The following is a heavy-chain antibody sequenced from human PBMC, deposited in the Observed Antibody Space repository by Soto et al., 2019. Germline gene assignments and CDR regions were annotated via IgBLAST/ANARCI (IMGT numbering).Heavy chain of an antibody. CDR3: ARLWCWSGDY. Sequence: SETMSLPCTVSGGNISSYYWSWIRQNPGKGLEWIGYIYYSGSTNYNPSLKSRVTISVDTSKNQFSLKLSSVTVADSAVYNCARLWCWSGDYWGQGTLVTVSS. CDR1: GGNISSYY. J-gene: IGHJ4*02. CDR2: IYYSGST. D-gene: IGHD6-13*01. V-gene: IGHV4-59*08.